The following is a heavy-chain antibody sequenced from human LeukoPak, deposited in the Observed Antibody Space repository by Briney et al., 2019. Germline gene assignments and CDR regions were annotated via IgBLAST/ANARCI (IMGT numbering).Heavy chain of an antibody. D-gene: IGHD3-22*01. CDR2: IYPGDSDT. CDR3: ARPYYDTSGSYQIFYFDY. CDR1: GYSFTSSW. J-gene: IGHJ4*02. Sequence: GESLKISCKGSGYSFTSSWIGWVRQMPGKGLEWMGIIYPGDSDTRYSPSFQGQVTISADKSISTAYLQWSSLKASDTAMYYCARPYYDTSGSYQIFYFDYWGQGTLVTVSS. V-gene: IGHV5-51*01.